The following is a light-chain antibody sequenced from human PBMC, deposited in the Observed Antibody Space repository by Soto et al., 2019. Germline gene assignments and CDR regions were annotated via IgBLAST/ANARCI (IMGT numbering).Light chain of an antibody. Sequence: EIVLTQSPATLSSFPGDRVTLSCRASQYINTRLAWYQHRPGQSPRLLIYRTSLRAAGIPARLSASGSGTDFTLTISDVQPEDFALYYCHQRQSWPRTFGQGTKVDIK. CDR3: HQRQSWPRT. CDR1: QYINTR. J-gene: IGKJ1*01. V-gene: IGKV3-11*01. CDR2: RTS.